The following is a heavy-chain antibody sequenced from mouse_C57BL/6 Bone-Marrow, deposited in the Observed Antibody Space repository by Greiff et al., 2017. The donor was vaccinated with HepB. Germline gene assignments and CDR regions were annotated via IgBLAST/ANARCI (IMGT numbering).Heavy chain of an antibody. V-gene: IGHV5-16*01. CDR2: INYDGSST. J-gene: IGHJ1*03. CDR1: GFTFSDYY. CDR3: ARDYVSRYWYFDV. D-gene: IGHD1-1*01. Sequence: EVMLEESEGGLVQPGSSMKLSCTASGFTFSDYYMAWVRQVPEKGLEWVANINYDGSSTYYLDTLKSRFIISRDNATNILYLQMSSVKSEDTATYYCARDYVSRYWYFDVWGTGTTVTVSS.